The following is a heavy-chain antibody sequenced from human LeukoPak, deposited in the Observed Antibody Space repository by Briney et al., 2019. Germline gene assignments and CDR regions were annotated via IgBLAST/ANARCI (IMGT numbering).Heavy chain of an antibody. CDR3: AKDRYDSSGNFDY. D-gene: IGHD3-22*01. V-gene: IGHV3-23*01. CDR2: ISGSGGST. CDR1: GFTFSSYA. J-gene: IGHJ4*02. Sequence: GGSLRLSCAASGFTFSSYAMSWVRQAPGKGLEWVSAISGSGGSTYYADSVKGRFTISRDNSKNTLYLQMNSLRAEDTALYYCAKDRYDSSGNFDYWGQGTLVTVSS.